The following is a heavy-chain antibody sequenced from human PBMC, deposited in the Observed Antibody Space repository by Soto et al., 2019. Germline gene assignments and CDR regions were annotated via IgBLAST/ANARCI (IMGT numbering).Heavy chain of an antibody. CDR2: ISGSGGST. Sequence: GGSLRLSCAASGFTLSSYAMSWVRQAPGKGLEWVSAISGSGGSTYYADSVKGRFTISRDNSKNTLYLQMNSLRAEDTAVYYCAKGRIGETAPLDIWGQGTMVTVSS. CDR3: AKGRIGETAPLDI. J-gene: IGHJ3*02. V-gene: IGHV3-23*01. D-gene: IGHD3-10*01. CDR1: GFTLSSYA.